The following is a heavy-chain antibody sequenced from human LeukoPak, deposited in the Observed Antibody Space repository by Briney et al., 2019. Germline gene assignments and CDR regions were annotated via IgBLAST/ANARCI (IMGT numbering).Heavy chain of an antibody. V-gene: IGHV3-7*01. D-gene: IGHD6-13*01. CDR1: GFTFSSYW. CDR3: ARERLSSSWYTRYYYGMDV. Sequence: GGSLRLSCAASGFTFSSYWMSWVRQAPGKGLEWVANIKQDGSEKYYVDSVKGRFTISRDNAKNSLYLQMNSLRAEDTAVYYCARERLSSSWYTRYYYGMDVWGQGTTVTVSS. CDR2: IKQDGSEK. J-gene: IGHJ6*02.